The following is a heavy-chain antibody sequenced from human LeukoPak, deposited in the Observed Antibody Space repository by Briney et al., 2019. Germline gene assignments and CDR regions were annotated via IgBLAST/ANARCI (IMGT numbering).Heavy chain of an antibody. D-gene: IGHD1-26*01. CDR3: ARRELPDNWFDP. J-gene: IGHJ5*02. CDR1: GGSISSYY. V-gene: IGHV4-59*08. Sequence: SETLSLTCTVSGGSISSYYWRWIRQPPGKGLEWIGYIYYSGSTNYNPSLKSRVTISVDTSKNQFSLKLSSVTAADTAVYYCARRELPDNWFDPWGQGTLVTVSS. CDR2: IYYSGST.